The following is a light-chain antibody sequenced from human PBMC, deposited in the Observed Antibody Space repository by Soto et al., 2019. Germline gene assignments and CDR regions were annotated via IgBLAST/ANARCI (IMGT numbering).Light chain of an antibody. Sequence: IQMTQSPSTLSASVGDRVTITCRASHNIERWMAWYQQKPGKAPKLLIYAASSLQSGVPSRFSGSGSGTDFTLTISSLQPEDFATYYCQQTYSTPFTFGPGTKVDIK. V-gene: IGKV1-39*01. CDR1: HNIERW. J-gene: IGKJ3*01. CDR3: QQTYSTPFT. CDR2: AAS.